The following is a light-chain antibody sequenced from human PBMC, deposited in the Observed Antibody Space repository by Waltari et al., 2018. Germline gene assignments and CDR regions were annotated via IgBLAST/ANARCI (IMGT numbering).Light chain of an antibody. J-gene: IGLJ2*01. V-gene: IGLV3-21*02. Sequence: SYVLTQPPSVSVAPGQTAIITCGGDNIGSKSVHWYQQRAGQAPVLVVHDDNDRPSGIPARLSGSNAGNTATLTISRVEAGDEADFYCQVWDSGSGRPQVIFGGGTRLTVL. CDR3: QVWDSGSGRPQVI. CDR2: DDN. CDR1: NIGSKS.